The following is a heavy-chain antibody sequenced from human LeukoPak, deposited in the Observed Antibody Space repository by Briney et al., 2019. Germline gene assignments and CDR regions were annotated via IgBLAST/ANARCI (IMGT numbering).Heavy chain of an antibody. CDR3: ACPGYFDWLTIDY. J-gene: IGHJ4*02. V-gene: IGHV3-7*03. Sequence: PGGSLRLSCAASGFTFSSYWVRWVRQAPGKGLEWVANIKQDGSEKSYAPSVKGRFTISRHHGNNSLYLQMNCLRADDTAVYYCACPGYFDWLTIDYWGQGTLVTVSS. CDR1: GFTFSSYW. CDR2: IKQDGSEK. D-gene: IGHD3-9*01.